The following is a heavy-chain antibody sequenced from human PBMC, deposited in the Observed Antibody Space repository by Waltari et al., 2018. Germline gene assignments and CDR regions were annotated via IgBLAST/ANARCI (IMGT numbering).Heavy chain of an antibody. Sequence: QVQLQQWGAGLLKPSETLSLTCAVYGGSFSGYYWNWIRQSTGKGLEWIGEINHSGITKSNPSLKSRLTIAEDTSKNQFALKLRSVTAADTAVYYCARGLERCRSSSCSWFDPWGQGTLVTVSS. CDR1: GGSFSGYY. J-gene: IGHJ5*02. CDR3: ARGLERCRSSSCSWFDP. CDR2: INHSGIT. V-gene: IGHV4-34*02. D-gene: IGHD2-2*01.